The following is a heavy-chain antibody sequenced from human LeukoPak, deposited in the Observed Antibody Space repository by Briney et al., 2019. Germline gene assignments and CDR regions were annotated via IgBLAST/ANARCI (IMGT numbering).Heavy chain of an antibody. CDR3: ARDRVVTPGYYYYYMDV. V-gene: IGHV1-2*02. D-gene: IGHD4-23*01. J-gene: IGHJ6*03. CDR1: GYTFTGYY. Sequence: ASVKVSCRASGYTFTGYYMQWVRQAPGQGLEWMGWINPNSGGTNYAQKFQGRVTMTRDTSISTAYMELSRLRSDDTAVYYCARDRVVTPGYYYYYMDVWGKGTTVTVSS. CDR2: INPNSGGT.